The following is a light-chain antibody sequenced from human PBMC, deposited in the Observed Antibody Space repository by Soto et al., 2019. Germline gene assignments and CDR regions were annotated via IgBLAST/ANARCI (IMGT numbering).Light chain of an antibody. CDR2: DAS. CDR1: QTVGNNY. Sequence: PGERATLSCRASQTVGNNYLAWYQQKPGQAPRLLIYDASSRATGLPDRFSGSGSGTDFTLTIARLEPEDFAVYYCQQCASSPRTFGQGTKVDIK. V-gene: IGKV3-20*01. CDR3: QQCASSPRT. J-gene: IGKJ1*01.